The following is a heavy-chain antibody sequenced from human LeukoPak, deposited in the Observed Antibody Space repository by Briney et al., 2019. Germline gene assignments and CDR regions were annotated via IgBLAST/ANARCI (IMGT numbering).Heavy chain of an antibody. Sequence: GGSLRLSCAASGFTFSSYSMNWVRQAPGKGLEWVSSISSSTSYIYYADSEKGRFTISRDNAKNSLYLQMNSLRAEDTAVYYCARDGSGYDWGRYYFDYWGQGTLVTVSS. CDR2: ISSSTSYI. D-gene: IGHD5-12*01. CDR1: GFTFSSYS. CDR3: ARDGSGYDWGRYYFDY. J-gene: IGHJ4*02. V-gene: IGHV3-21*01.